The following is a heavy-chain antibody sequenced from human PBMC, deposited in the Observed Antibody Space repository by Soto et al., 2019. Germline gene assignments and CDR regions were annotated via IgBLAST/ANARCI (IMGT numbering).Heavy chain of an antibody. CDR3: ARTSGVVPAAHIWFDP. V-gene: IGHV1-58*01. CDR1: GFTFSNSA. J-gene: IGHJ5*02. Sequence: GASVKVSCKTSGFTFSNSAVQWVRQALGQGLEWIGWIIVGSGGTKYAQKYQGRLTITRDMSTNTAYMELSSLGSEDTAVYYCARTSGVVPAAHIWFDPWGQGTLVTVSS. CDR2: IIVGSGGT. D-gene: IGHD2-2*01.